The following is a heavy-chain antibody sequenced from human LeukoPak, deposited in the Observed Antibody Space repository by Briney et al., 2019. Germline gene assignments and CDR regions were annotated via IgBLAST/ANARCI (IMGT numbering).Heavy chain of an antibody. CDR1: GGSISSYY. V-gene: IGHV4-4*07. CDR3: ARDRRDLPYYYDSSGPNWFDP. Sequence: SETLSLTCTVSGGSISSYYWSWIRQPAGKGLEWIGRIYTSGSTNYNPSLKSRVTMSVDTSKNQFSLKLSSVTAADTAVYYCARDRRDLPYYYDSSGPNWFDPWGQGTLVTVSS. J-gene: IGHJ5*02. CDR2: IYTSGST. D-gene: IGHD3-22*01.